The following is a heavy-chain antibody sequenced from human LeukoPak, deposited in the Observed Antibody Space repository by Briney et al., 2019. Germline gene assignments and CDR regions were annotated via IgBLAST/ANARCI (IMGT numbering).Heavy chain of an antibody. Sequence: ASVKVSCKASGYSFTGYALNWVRQAPGQGLEWMGWINTDTGVPTYAQGFTGRFVFSLDTSVSTTYLQISSQKAEDTAVYFCARDLRVVEATTPFDYWGQGTLVTVSS. CDR3: ARDLRVVEATTPFDY. CDR1: GYSFTGYA. CDR2: INTDTGVP. J-gene: IGHJ4*02. D-gene: IGHD2-15*01. V-gene: IGHV7-4-1*02.